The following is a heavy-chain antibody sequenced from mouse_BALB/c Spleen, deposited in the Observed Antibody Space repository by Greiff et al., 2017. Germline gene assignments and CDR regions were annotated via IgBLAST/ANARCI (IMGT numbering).Heavy chain of an antibody. Sequence: EVQRVESGGDLVKPGGSLKLSCAASGFTFSSYGMSWVRQTPDKRLEWVATISSGGSYTYYPDSVKGRFTISRDNAKNTLYLQMSSLKSEDTAMYYRARQGDGKGDYFDYWGQGTTLTVSS. CDR2: ISSGGSYT. CDR3: ARQGDGKGDYFDY. CDR1: GFTFSSYG. J-gene: IGHJ2*01. D-gene: IGHD2-1*01. V-gene: IGHV5-6*01.